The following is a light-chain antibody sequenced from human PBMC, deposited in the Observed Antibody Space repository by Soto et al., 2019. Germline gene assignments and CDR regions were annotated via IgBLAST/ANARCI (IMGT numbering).Light chain of an antibody. V-gene: IGKV3-11*01. CDR3: TRRSNFRT. CDR2: DAS. J-gene: IGKJ4*01. CDR1: QSVSSY. Sequence: EIVLTQSPATLSLSPGERATLSCSASQSVSSYLALYQQKHCQAPRLIIYDASNRAPGSPARFSGSGSGTDFTININRLEPEDFAGWYCTRRSNFRTLDGGNKVEIK.